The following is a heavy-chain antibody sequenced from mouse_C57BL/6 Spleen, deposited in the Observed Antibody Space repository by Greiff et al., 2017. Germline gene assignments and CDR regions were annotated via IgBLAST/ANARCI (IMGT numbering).Heavy chain of an antibody. CDR1: GYTFTDYE. CDR2: IDPETGGT. V-gene: IGHV1-15*01. CDR3: TRGELWSY. J-gene: IGHJ3*01. Sequence: QVQLQQSGAELVRPGASVTLSCKASGYTFTDYEMHWVKQTPVHGLEWIGAIDPETGGTAYNQKFKGKAILTADKSSSTAYMELRSLTPEDSAVYYCTRGELWSYWGQGTLVTVSA. D-gene: IGHD1-1*02.